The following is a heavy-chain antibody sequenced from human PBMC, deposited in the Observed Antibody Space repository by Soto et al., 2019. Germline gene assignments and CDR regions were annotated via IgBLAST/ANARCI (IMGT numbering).Heavy chain of an antibody. CDR2: ISYTGNT. J-gene: IGHJ4*02. V-gene: IGHV4-61*08. D-gene: IGHD2-2*01. CDR1: GGSVSINGYY. CDR3: ARYREYCSSTRCYWNFDY. Sequence: QVRLQESGPGLVKPSETLSLTCGVSGGSVSINGYYWSWIRRPPGKGLEWIGYISYTGNTNYNPSLQSRVTISADTSKNQFSLNLNSVTAADTAVYYCARYREYCSSTRCYWNFDYWGQGILVTVSS.